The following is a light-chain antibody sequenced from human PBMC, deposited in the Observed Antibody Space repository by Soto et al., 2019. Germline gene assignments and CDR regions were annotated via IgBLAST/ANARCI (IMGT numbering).Light chain of an antibody. J-gene: IGKJ4*01. CDR1: QSVSSSY. Sequence: VLTQSPGTLSLSAGQRATLSFRASQSVSSSYLAWYQRKPGQAPRLLIYGASSRATGIPDRFSGGGSGTEFTLTISSLQSEDFAVYYCQQYNNWPTFGGGTKVDIK. V-gene: IGKV3-20*01. CDR3: QQYNNWPT. CDR2: GAS.